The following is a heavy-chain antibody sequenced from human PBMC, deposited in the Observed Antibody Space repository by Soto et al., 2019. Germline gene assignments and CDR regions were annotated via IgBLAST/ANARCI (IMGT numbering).Heavy chain of an antibody. CDR3: ARDPSPPDYGDYSYGY. D-gene: IGHD4-17*01. CDR1: GGTFSSYA. CDR2: IIPIFGTA. Sequence: SVKVSCKASGGTFSSYAISWVRQAPGQGLEWMGGIIPIFGTANYAQKFQGRVTITADESTSTAYMELSSLRSEDTAVYYCARDPSPPDYGDYSYGYWGQGTLVTVSS. V-gene: IGHV1-69*13. J-gene: IGHJ4*02.